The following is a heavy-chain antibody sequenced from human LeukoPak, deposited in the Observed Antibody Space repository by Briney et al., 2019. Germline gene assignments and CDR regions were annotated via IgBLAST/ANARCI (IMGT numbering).Heavy chain of an antibody. D-gene: IGHD5-18*01. CDR2: IKQDGSEK. J-gene: IGHJ4*02. V-gene: IGHV3-7*01. CDR3: ARDRTSRQGYSYGYEDY. Sequence: PGGSLRLSCAASGFTFSSYWMSWVRQAPGKGLEWVANIKQDGSEKYYVDSVKGRFTISRGNAKNSLYLQMNSLRAEDTAVYYCARDRTSRQGYSYGYEDYWGQGTLVTVSS. CDR1: GFTFSSYW.